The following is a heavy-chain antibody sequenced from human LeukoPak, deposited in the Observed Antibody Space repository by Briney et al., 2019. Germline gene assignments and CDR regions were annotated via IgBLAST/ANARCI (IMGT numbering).Heavy chain of an antibody. V-gene: IGHV3-23*01. Sequence: GGSLRLSCAASGFTFSSCSMNWVRQAPGKGLEWVSAISGSGGSTYYADSVKGRFTISRDNSKNTLYLQMNSLRAEDTAIYYCAKSPLVVITNFDYWGQGTLVTVSS. CDR3: AKSPLVVITNFDY. D-gene: IGHD3-22*01. CDR2: ISGSGGST. J-gene: IGHJ4*02. CDR1: GFTFSSCS.